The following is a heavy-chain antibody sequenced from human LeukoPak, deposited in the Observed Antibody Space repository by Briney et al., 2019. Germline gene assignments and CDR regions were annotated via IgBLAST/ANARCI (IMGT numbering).Heavy chain of an antibody. CDR3: AGSAKGTWLIY. J-gene: IGHJ4*02. D-gene: IGHD6-19*01. CDR2: IYTSGST. CDR1: GGSISRYY. Sequence: AETLSLTCTVSGGSISRYYWSWIRQPAGKGLEWIGRIYTSGSTNYNPSLKSRVTMSVDTSKNQFSLKLSSVTAADTAVYYCAGSAKGTWLIYWGQGTLVTVSS. V-gene: IGHV4-4*07.